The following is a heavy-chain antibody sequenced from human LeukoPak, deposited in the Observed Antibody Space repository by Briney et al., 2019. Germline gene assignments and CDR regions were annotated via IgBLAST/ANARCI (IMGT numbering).Heavy chain of an antibody. D-gene: IGHD3-3*01. J-gene: IGHJ3*02. Sequence: SETLSLTCTVSGGSISSGSYYWSWIRQPAGKGLEWIGRIYTSGSTNYNPSLKSRVTISVDTSKNQFSLKLSSVTAADTAVYYCAREAGGLFGVVISDAFDIWGQGTMVTVSS. CDR1: GGSISSGSYY. CDR2: IYTSGST. V-gene: IGHV4-61*02. CDR3: AREAGGLFGVVISDAFDI.